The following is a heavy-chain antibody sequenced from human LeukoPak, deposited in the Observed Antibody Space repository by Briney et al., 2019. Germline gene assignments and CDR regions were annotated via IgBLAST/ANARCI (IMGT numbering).Heavy chain of an antibody. Sequence: GGSLRLSCAVSGFTFSSYSMNCVRQAPGKGLEWVSYISNSGSSLYYADSVKGRFTISRDNAKNSLYLQMNSLRAEDTAVYCCARLDGSGNYRYFDYWGQGTLVTVSS. D-gene: IGHD3-10*01. CDR1: GFTFSSYS. CDR2: ISNSGSSL. CDR3: ARLDGSGNYRYFDY. J-gene: IGHJ4*02. V-gene: IGHV3-48*01.